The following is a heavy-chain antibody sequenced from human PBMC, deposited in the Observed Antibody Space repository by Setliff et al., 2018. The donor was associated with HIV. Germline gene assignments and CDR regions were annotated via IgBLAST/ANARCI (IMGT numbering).Heavy chain of an antibody. CDR2: IDHSGST. Sequence: PSETLSLTCAVYGGSFSGYYWSWIRQPPGKGLEWIGEIDHSGSTKYHASLKSRVTISIDTSKNQTSLKLSSVTAPDTAIYYCARQTWEYYDTLTGYYRSPKNFDSWGQGTLVTVSS. CDR3: ARQTWEYYDTLTGYYRSPKNFDS. J-gene: IGHJ4*02. V-gene: IGHV4-34*01. CDR1: GGSFSGYY. D-gene: IGHD3-9*01.